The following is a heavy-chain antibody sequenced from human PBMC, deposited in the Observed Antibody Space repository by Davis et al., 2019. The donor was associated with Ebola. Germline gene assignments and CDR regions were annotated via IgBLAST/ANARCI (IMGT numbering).Heavy chain of an antibody. Sequence: PGGSLRLSCTVPGFTFNDAWMNWVRKAPGKGLEWVGRIKSYTDGGTTDYAAPVKGRFTISRDDSKNTLYLQMNSLKTDDTALYYCTHSLIYWGQGIRVTVSS. D-gene: IGHD1-26*01. CDR1: GFTFNDAW. CDR3: THSLIY. J-gene: IGHJ4*02. CDR2: IKSYTDGGTT. V-gene: IGHV3-15*07.